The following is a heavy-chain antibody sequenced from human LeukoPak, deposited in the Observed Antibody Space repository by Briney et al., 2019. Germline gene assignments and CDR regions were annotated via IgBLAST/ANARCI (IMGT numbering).Heavy chain of an antibody. J-gene: IGHJ4*02. CDR3: AKAGCSSTTCYTNC. Sequence: GGSPRLSCAASGFTFDDYAMHWVRQAPGKGLEWVSGISWNSGTIDYADSVKGRFTISRDNAKNSLYLQMNSLRAEDTALYYCAKAGCSSTTCYTNCWGQGTLVTVSS. D-gene: IGHD2-2*02. CDR2: ISWNSGTI. V-gene: IGHV3-9*01. CDR1: GFTFDDYA.